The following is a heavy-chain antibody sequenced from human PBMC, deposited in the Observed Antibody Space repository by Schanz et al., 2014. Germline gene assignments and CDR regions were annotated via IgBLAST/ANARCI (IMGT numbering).Heavy chain of an antibody. Sequence: QVQLVQSGADVKKPGPSVKVSCKASGYTFTSYDFNWVRQAPGQGLEWMGRIIPSLGLAKYEQKFQDKVTITADTSTTTAYMELNSLNSDDTAVYYCATLDYADSVSWGQGTLVTVSS. CDR3: ATLDYADSVS. D-gene: IGHD4-17*01. CDR1: GYTFTSYD. V-gene: IGHV1-69*02. J-gene: IGHJ5*02. CDR2: IIPSLGLA.